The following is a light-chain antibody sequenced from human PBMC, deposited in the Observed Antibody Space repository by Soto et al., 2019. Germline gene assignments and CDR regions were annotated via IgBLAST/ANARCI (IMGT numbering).Light chain of an antibody. J-gene: IGLJ3*02. CDR2: YDD. V-gene: IGLV1-36*01. CDR1: SSNIGNNA. CDR3: AAWDDSLNGPV. Sequence: QSVLTQPPSVSEAPRQRVTISCSGSSSNIGNNAVNWYQQLPGKAPKLLIYYDDLLPSGVSDRFSGSKSGTSAFLAISGLQSEDEADYDCAAWDDSLNGPVFGGGTQLTVL.